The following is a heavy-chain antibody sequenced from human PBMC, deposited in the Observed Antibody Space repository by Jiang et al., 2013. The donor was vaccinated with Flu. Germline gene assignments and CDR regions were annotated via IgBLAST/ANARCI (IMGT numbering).Heavy chain of an antibody. CDR2: IYYSGST. V-gene: IGHV4-39*01. CDR3: ARLYYYGSGSYGYYYYYGMDV. D-gene: IGHD3-10*01. Sequence: SISSSSYVLGRIRQPPRKGLEWIGSIYYSGSTYYNPSLKSRVTISVDTSKNQFSLKLSSVTAADTAVYYCARLYYYGSGSYGYYYYYGMDVWGQGTTVTVSS. J-gene: IGHJ6*02. CDR1: SISSSSYV.